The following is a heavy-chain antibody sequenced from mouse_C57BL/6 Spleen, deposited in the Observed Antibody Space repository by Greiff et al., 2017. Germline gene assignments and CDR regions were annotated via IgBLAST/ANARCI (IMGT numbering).Heavy chain of an antibody. CDR2: IYPSDSET. J-gene: IGHJ3*01. V-gene: IGHV1-61*01. CDR3: ARESYGSSSFAY. Sequence: QVQLQQPGAELVRPGSSVKLSCKASGYTFTSYWMDWVKQRPGQGLEWIGNIYPSDSETHYNQKFKDKATLTVDKSSSTAYMQLSSLTSEDSAVYYCARESYGSSSFAYWGQGTLVTVSA. CDR1: GYTFTSYW. D-gene: IGHD1-1*01.